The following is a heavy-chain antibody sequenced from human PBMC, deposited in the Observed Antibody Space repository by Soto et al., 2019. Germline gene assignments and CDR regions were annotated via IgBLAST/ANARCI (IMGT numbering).Heavy chain of an antibody. CDR2: ISSSSSTI. Sequence: GGSLRLSCAASGFTFSSYSMNWVRQAPGKGLEWVSYISSSSSTIYYADSVKGRFTISRDNAKNSLYLQMNSLRDEGTAVYYCARDDIVVVVAAPDAFDIWGQGTMVTVSS. CDR1: GFTFSSYS. D-gene: IGHD2-15*01. J-gene: IGHJ3*02. CDR3: ARDDIVVVVAAPDAFDI. V-gene: IGHV3-48*02.